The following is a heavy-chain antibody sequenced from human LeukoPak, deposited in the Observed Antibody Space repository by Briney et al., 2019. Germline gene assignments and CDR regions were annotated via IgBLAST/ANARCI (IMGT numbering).Heavy chain of an antibody. CDR2: IYSGGST. CDR3: ARADTPNYYHYYLDV. J-gene: IGHJ6*03. CDR1: EFSVGSNY. V-gene: IGHV3-66*01. Sequence: GGSLRLSCAASEFSVGSNYMTWVRQAPGKGLEWVSLIYSGGSTYYADSVKGRFTISRDNAKNSLYLQMNSLRAEDTALYYCARADTPNYYHYYLDVWGKGTTVTVSS.